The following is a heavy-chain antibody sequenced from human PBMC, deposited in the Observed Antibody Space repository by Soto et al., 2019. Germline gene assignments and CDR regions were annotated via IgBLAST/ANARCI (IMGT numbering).Heavy chain of an antibody. V-gene: IGHV1-69*13. CDR1: GGTFSSYA. D-gene: IGHD6-6*01. Sequence: GASVKVSCKASGGTFSSYAISWVRQAPGQGLEWMGGIIPIFGTANYAQKFQGRVTITADESTSTAYMELSSLRSEDTAVYYCARDREQLAPRGYYYYGMDVWGQGTTVTVS. J-gene: IGHJ6*02. CDR2: IIPIFGTA. CDR3: ARDREQLAPRGYYYYGMDV.